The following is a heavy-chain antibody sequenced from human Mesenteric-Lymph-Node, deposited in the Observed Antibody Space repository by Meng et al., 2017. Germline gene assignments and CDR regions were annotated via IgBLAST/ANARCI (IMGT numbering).Heavy chain of an antibody. CDR2: INPNSGGT. CDR1: GYSFTNYY. CDR3: ATYTSRTWFDP. J-gene: IGHJ5*02. V-gene: IGHV1-2*06. Sequence: VHLVQSGAEVKKPGASVKVSCRASGYSFTNYYIHWVRQAPGQGLEWMGRINPNSGGTNYAQKFQGRVTMTRDTSISTAYMELSRLTSDDTAVYYCATYTSRTWFDPWGQGTLVTVSS.